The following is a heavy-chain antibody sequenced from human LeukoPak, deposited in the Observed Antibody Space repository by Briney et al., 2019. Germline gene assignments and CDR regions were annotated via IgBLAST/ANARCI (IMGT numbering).Heavy chain of an antibody. CDR2: IDPNSGGT. Sequence: ASVKVSCKASRYTFSGYYIHWVRQAPGQGLAWMGWIDPNSGGTNYAQKFQGRVTMTREKSISTAYMELSRLRSDDTAVYYCARDGWYKSYMDVWGKGTTVTVSS. V-gene: IGHV1-2*02. CDR3: ARDGWYKSYMDV. J-gene: IGHJ6*03. CDR1: RYTFSGYY. D-gene: IGHD6-19*01.